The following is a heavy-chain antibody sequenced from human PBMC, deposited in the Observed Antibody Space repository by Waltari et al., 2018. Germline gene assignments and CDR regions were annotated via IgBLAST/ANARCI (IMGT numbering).Heavy chain of an antibody. D-gene: IGHD6-19*01. Sequence: QVQLQESGPGLVKPSETLSLTCTVSGGSISSYYWSWIRQPPGKGLEWIGYIYYSGSTNSNPSLKSRVTISVDTSKNQFSLKLSSVTAADTAVYYCARASRLSIAVAGTYFDYWGQGTLVTVSS. J-gene: IGHJ4*02. V-gene: IGHV4-59*01. CDR3: ARASRLSIAVAGTYFDY. CDR2: IYYSGST. CDR1: GGSISSYY.